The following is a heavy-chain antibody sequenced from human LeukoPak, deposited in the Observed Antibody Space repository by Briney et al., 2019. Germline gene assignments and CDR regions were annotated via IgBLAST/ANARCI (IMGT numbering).Heavy chain of an antibody. CDR3: ARGPPIVVVVAATQGSFDY. J-gene: IGHJ4*02. V-gene: IGHV4-34*01. CDR2: INHSGST. CDR1: GGSFSGYY. D-gene: IGHD2-15*01. Sequence: PSETLSLTCAVYGGSFSGYYWSWIRQPPGKGLEWTGEINHSGSTNYNPSLKSRVTISVDTSKNQFSLKLSSVTAADTAVYYCARGPPIVVVVAATQGSFDYWGQGTLVTVSS.